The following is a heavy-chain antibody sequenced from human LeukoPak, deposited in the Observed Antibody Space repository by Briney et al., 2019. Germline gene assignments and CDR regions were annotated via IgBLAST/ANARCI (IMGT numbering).Heavy chain of an antibody. Sequence: SETLSLTCSASNGSISSSSYYWGWIRQPPGKGLEWIGSIYYSGSTYYNPSLKSRVTISVDTSKNQFSLKLSSVTAADTAVYYCARGSWGNFDYWGQGTLVTVSS. V-gene: IGHV4-39*01. CDR3: ARGSWGNFDY. D-gene: IGHD3-16*01. CDR2: IYYSGST. J-gene: IGHJ4*02. CDR1: NGSISSSSYY.